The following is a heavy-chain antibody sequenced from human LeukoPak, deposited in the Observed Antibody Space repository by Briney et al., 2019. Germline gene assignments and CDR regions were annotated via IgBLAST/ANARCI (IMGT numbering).Heavy chain of an antibody. CDR2: ISGSGGST. D-gene: IGHD6-25*01. J-gene: IGHJ6*02. CDR3: VKSRLYYYGMDV. Sequence: GGSLRLSCAASGFTFSSYAMSWVRQAPGKGLERVSAISGSGGSTYYADSVKGRFTISRDNSKNTLYLQMNSLRAEDTAVYYCVKSRLYYYGMDVWGQGTTVAVSS. V-gene: IGHV3-23*01. CDR1: GFTFSSYA.